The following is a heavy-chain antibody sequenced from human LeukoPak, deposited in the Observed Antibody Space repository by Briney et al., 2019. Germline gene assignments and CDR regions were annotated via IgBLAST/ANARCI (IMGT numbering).Heavy chain of an antibody. J-gene: IGHJ4*02. CDR3: ARARSGYYYLDY. CDR1: GYTFTSYY. D-gene: IGHD3-22*01. V-gene: IGHV1-46*01. Sequence: ASVKVSCKASGYTFTSYYMHWVRQAPGQGLEWVGIINPSGDPTTYAQKFQGRVTLTSDMSTSTAYMELRSLRSDDTAVYYCARARSGYYYLDYWGQGTLVTVSS. CDR2: INPSGDPT.